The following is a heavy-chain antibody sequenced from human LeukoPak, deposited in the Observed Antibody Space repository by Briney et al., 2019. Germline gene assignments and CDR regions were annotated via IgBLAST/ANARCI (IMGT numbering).Heavy chain of an antibody. D-gene: IGHD6-19*01. J-gene: IGHJ4*02. CDR2: ISNSDSLT. CDR3: ARWRGHGWRVNDY. Sequence: KPGVSLRLSCTASGFTFSDYYMSWIRQAPGKGLEWVSYISNSDSLTYYAESVKGRFTISRDNANTSLYLQMNSLRAEDTAVYYCARWRGHGWRVNDYWGRGTLVTVSS. CDR1: GFTFSDYY. V-gene: IGHV3-11*04.